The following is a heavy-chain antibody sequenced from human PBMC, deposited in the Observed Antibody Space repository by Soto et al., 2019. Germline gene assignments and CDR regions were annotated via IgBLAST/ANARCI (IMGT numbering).Heavy chain of an antibody. D-gene: IGHD5-18*01. CDR2: IWYDGSNK. CDR1: GFTFSSYG. V-gene: IGHV3-33*01. Sequence: QVQLVESGGGVVQPGRSLRLSCAASGFTFSSYGMHWVRQAPGKGLEWVAVIWYDGSNKYYADSVKGRFTIPRDNSKNTLYLQMNSLRAEDTAVYYCAREGLHPWGQGTLVTVSS. CDR3: AREGLHP. J-gene: IGHJ5*02.